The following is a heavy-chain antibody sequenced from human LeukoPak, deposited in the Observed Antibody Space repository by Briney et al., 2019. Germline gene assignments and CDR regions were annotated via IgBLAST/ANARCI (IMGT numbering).Heavy chain of an antibody. J-gene: IGHJ3*02. D-gene: IGHD5-12*01. CDR3: ATPRGYSGYDWDAFDI. V-gene: IGHV5-51*01. CDR2: IYPGDSDT. CDR1: GYSFTSYW. Sequence: GESLKISCKGSGYSFTSYWIGWVRQMPGKGLEWMGIIYPGDSDTRYSPSFQGQVTISADKSISTAYLQWSSLKASDTAMYYCATPRGYSGYDWDAFDIWGQGTMVTVSS.